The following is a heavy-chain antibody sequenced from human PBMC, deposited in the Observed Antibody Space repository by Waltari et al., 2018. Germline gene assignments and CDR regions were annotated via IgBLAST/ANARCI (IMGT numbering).Heavy chain of an antibody. J-gene: IGHJ4*02. CDR1: GGSISSGSYY. Sequence: QVQLLESGPGLVKPSQTLSLTCTVSGGSISSGSYYWSWTRQPAGKGLEWIGRIYTSGSTNYNPSLKSRVTISVDTSKNQFSLKLSSVTAADTAVYYCARVPFYCTNGVCYYYFDYWGQGTLVTVSS. CDR2: IYTSGST. CDR3: ARVPFYCTNGVCYYYFDY. V-gene: IGHV4-61*02. D-gene: IGHD2-8*01.